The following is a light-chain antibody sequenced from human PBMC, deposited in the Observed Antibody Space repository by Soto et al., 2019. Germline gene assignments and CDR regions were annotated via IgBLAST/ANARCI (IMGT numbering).Light chain of an antibody. CDR1: QSVSSN. CDR3: QQYNSYPGT. CDR2: GAS. V-gene: IGKV3-15*01. Sequence: EIVMTQSPATLSVSPGERATLSCRASQSVSSNLAWYQQKPGQAPRLLIYGASTRATGIPARFSGSRSGTEFTLTISSLQSEDFAVYYCQQYNSYPGTFGQGTKVEIK. J-gene: IGKJ1*01.